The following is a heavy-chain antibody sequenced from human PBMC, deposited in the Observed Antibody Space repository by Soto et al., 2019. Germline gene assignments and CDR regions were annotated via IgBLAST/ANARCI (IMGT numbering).Heavy chain of an antibody. CDR3: ARLGGYCSTTSCYGFYGMAV. V-gene: IGHV4-39*01. Sequence: QLQLQESGPGLVKPSETLSLTCTVSGGSISSGPYSWGWIRQPPGEGLEWIGTFHYSENTYYNPSRESRVTISVDTSTNQFSLKVTSVTVADTAIYYCARLGGYCSTTSCYGFYGMAVWGQGTTVSVSS. CDR1: GGSISSGPYS. CDR2: FHYSENT. J-gene: IGHJ6*02. D-gene: IGHD2-2*01.